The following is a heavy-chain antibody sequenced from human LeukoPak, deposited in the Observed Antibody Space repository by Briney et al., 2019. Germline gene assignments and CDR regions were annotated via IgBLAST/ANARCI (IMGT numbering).Heavy chain of an antibody. J-gene: IGHJ4*02. CDR3: ARYYGGNSYKLIDY. Sequence: ASVKVSCKASGYTFTSYGISWVRQAPGQGLEWMGWISAYNGNTNYAQKLQGRVTMTTDTSTSTAYMELRSLRSDDTAVYYCARYYGGNSYKLIDYWGQGTLVTVSS. D-gene: IGHD4-23*01. CDR1: GYTFTSYG. V-gene: IGHV1-18*01. CDR2: ISAYNGNT.